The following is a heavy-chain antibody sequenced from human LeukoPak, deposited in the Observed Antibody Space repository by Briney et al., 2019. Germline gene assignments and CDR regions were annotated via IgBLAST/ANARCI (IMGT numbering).Heavy chain of an antibody. J-gene: IGHJ4*02. D-gene: IGHD5-18*01. Sequence: SETLSLTCTVSGGSISSYYWSWIRQPPGKGLEWIGYIYYSGSTNYNPSLKSRVTISVDTSKNQFSLKLSSVTAADTAVYYCARYSYGPILFDYWGQGTLVTVSS. CDR3: ARYSYGPILFDY. CDR1: GGSISSYY. CDR2: IYYSGST. V-gene: IGHV4-59*08.